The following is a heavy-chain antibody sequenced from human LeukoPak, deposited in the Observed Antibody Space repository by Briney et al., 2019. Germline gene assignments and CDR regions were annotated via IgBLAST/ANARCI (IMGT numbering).Heavy chain of an antibody. D-gene: IGHD3-10*01. CDR2: MNPNSGNT. V-gene: IGHV1-8*03. J-gene: IGHJ4*02. Sequence: ASVKVSCKASGYTFTSYDINWVRQATGQGLEWMGWMNPNSGNTGYAQKFQGRVTITRNTSISTAYMELSSLRSEDTAVYYCARALVDGSGSYSDYWGQGTLVTVSS. CDR3: ARALVDGSGSYSDY. CDR1: GYTFTSYD.